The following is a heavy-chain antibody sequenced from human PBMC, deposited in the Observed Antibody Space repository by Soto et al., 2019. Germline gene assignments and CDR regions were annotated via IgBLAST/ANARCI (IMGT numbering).Heavy chain of an antibody. CDR1: GFTFSSYA. CDR3: AKDLNWNYVLSDAFDI. Sequence: EVQLLESGGGLVQPGGSLRLSCAASGFTFSSYAMSWVRQAPGKGLEWVSAISGSGGSTYYADSVKGRFTISRDNSKNTLYLQMNSLRAEDTAVYYCAKDLNWNYVLSDAFDIWGQGTMVTVSS. J-gene: IGHJ3*02. D-gene: IGHD1-7*01. CDR2: ISGSGGST. V-gene: IGHV3-23*01.